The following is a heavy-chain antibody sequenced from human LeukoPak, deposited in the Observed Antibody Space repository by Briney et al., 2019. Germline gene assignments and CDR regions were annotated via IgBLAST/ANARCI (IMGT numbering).Heavy chain of an antibody. CDR2: ISSSSTYI. V-gene: IGHV3-21*01. CDR1: GFTFSSYT. Sequence: GGSLRLSCAASGFTFSSYTMNWVRQAPGKGLEWVSSISSSSTYIYYAESVKGRFTISRDNTKNSLYLQMNGLRAEDTAVYYCARPRSSGCLTFDYWGQGILVTVSS. D-gene: IGHD3-22*01. CDR3: ARPRSSGCLTFDY. J-gene: IGHJ4*02.